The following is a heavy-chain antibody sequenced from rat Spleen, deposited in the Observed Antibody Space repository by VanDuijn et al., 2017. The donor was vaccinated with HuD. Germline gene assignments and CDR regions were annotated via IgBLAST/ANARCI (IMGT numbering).Heavy chain of an antibody. CDR2: IWGDGNT. Sequence: QVQMKETGPGLVQTTQTLSVTCTVSGFSLTSYGVHWVRQAPGKGLEWMGVIWGDGNTNYNSALKSRLSISRNTSKSQIFLKMNSLQTEDIATYYCAREGYYHDGSYYPFDYWGQGVMVTVSS. J-gene: IGHJ2*01. CDR3: AREGYYHDGSYYPFDY. CDR1: GFSLTSYG. V-gene: IGHV2-77*01. D-gene: IGHD1-12*02.